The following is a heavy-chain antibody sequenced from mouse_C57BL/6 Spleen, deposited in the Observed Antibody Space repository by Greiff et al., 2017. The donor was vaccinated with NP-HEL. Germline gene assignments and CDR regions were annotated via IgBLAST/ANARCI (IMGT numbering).Heavy chain of an antibody. J-gene: IGHJ4*01. CDR1: GFSLTSYG. Sequence: VQLVESGPGLVQPSQSLSITCTVSGFSLTSYGVHWVRQSPGKGLEWLGVIWSGGSTDYNAAFISRLSISKDNSKSQVFFKMNSLQADDTAIYYCASYDYDVGDAMDYWGQGTSVTVSS. V-gene: IGHV2-2*01. CDR3: ASYDYDVGDAMDY. D-gene: IGHD2-4*01. CDR2: IWSGGST.